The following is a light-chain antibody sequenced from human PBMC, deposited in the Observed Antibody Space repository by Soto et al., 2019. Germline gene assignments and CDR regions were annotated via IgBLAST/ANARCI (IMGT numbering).Light chain of an antibody. V-gene: IGLV1-44*01. CDR1: GSSIGTNT. Sequence: QSVLTQPPSASGTPGQRVTISCSGSGSSIGTNTVNWYRQLPGTAPKLLIYGDNQRPSGFPDRFSGSKSGTSASLAISGLHSVNEAEYYCAALDGSLNNVLFGGWTKLTVL. J-gene: IGLJ2*01. CDR2: GDN. CDR3: AALDGSLNNVL.